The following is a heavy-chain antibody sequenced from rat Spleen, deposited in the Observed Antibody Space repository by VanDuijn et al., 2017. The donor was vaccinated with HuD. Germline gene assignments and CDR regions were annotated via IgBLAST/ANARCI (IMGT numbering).Heavy chain of an antibody. CDR1: GYTFTSYY. Sequence: QVQLQQSGAELAKPGSSVKISCKASGYTFTSYYITWIKQTTGQSLEYIGYINTGSGGTKYNEKFKGKATLTVDKSSSAAFMRLSSLTPDDSAVYYCARKTGSSDYWGQGVMVTVSS. V-gene: IGHV1-43*01. D-gene: IGHD5-1*01. J-gene: IGHJ2*01. CDR2: INTGSGGT. CDR3: ARKTGSSDY.